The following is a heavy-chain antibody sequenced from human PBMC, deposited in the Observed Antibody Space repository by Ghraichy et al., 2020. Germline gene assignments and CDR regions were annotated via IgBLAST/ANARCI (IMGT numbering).Heavy chain of an antibody. J-gene: IGHJ4*02. Sequence: GGSLRLSCVASGFTFSDHYMDWVRQAPGKGLEWVGRSRNKDNSHFTEYAASVRDRFTISRDDSKNSLFLHMNSLKTEDTAVYYCTRGGIGYYDYRPSDHWGQGTLVTVSS. CDR2: SRNKDNSHFT. CDR1: GFTFSDHY. V-gene: IGHV3-72*01. D-gene: IGHD3-22*01. CDR3: TRGGIGYYDYRPSDH.